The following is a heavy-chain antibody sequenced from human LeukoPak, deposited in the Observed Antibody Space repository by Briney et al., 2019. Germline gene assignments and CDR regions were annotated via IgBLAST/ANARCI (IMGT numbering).Heavy chain of an antibody. D-gene: IGHD3-10*01. Sequence: SETLSLTCAVYGGSFRGFYWSSIRDPPGKGLEWIGEINHSGSTNYNPPLKSRVTLLVDTPQNQFSLKLSSVTAADTAVYYCAITLLKYYGSGSYYFDYWGQGTLVTVSS. CDR2: INHSGST. J-gene: IGHJ4*02. V-gene: IGHV4-34*01. CDR1: GGSFRGFY. CDR3: AITLLKYYGSGSYYFDY.